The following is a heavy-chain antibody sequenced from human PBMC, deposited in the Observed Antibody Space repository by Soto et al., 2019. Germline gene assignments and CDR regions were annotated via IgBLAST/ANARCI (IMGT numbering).Heavy chain of an antibody. V-gene: IGHV3-23*01. J-gene: IGHJ6*02. CDR3: AKPYSSSPYYYYGMDV. Sequence: GGSLRLSCAASGFTFSSYAMSWVRQAPGKGLEWVSAISGSGGSTYYADSVKGRFTISRDNSKNTLYLQMNSLRAEDTAVYYCAKPYSSSPYYYYGMDVWGQGTTVTVSS. D-gene: IGHD6-6*01. CDR2: ISGSGGST. CDR1: GFTFSSYA.